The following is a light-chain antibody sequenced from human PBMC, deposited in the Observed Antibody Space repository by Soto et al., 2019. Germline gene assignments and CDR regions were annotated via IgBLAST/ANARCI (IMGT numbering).Light chain of an antibody. Sequence: EIVLTQSPATLSLAPGARATLSCRASQSVTRNLAWYQQKRGQAPRLLIYGASTRATGIPARFSVSGSGTEFTLTISRLKYEDLAVYYCQQYNNWTLTFGGGTKVDIK. CDR2: GAS. V-gene: IGKV3-15*01. J-gene: IGKJ4*01. CDR1: QSVTRN. CDR3: QQYNNWTLT.